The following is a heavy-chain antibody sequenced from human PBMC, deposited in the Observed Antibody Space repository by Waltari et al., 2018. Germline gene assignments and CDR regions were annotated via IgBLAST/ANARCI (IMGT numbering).Heavy chain of an antibody. CDR2: IYWNDDK. V-gene: IGHV2-5*01. D-gene: IGHD4-17*01. CDR3: AHVSGEYGLKPDGYGRDV. J-gene: IGHJ6*02. Sequence: QITLKESGPTLVKPTQTLTLTCTFSGFSLSTSGVGVGWIRQPPGKALEGLALIYWNDDKRYTPSLKSRLTNTKHTTKNQVVPTMTNKDPVDTATYYCAHVSGEYGLKPDGYGRDVWGQGTTVTVSS. CDR1: GFSLSTSGVG.